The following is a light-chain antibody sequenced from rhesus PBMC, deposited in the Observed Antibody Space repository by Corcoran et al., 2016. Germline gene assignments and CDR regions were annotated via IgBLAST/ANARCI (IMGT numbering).Light chain of an antibody. CDR3: QQYNSAPLT. J-gene: IGKJ4*01. Sequence: IQMTQSPSPLSASVGARATIPCLARPGISRWLAWYQQKPGKAPNLLVDGASSLQSGVPSRFSGSGAGTDFTLTISSLQPEDFATYFCQQYNSAPLTFGGGTKMEI. CDR1: PGISRW. CDR2: GAS. V-gene: IGKV1-21*01.